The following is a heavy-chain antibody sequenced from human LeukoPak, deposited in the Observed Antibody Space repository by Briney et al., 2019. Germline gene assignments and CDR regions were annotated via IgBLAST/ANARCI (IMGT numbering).Heavy chain of an antibody. CDR3: AKFGSGYYSGLDY. Sequence: GGSLRLSCAASGFTFSDYYMSWIRQAPGKGLEWVSYISSSGSTTYYADSVKGRFTISRDNSKNTLFLQMNSLRAEDTAVYYCAKFGSGYYSGLDYWGQGTLVTVSS. CDR1: GFTFSDYY. J-gene: IGHJ4*02. CDR2: ISSSGSTT. D-gene: IGHD3-22*01. V-gene: IGHV3-11*01.